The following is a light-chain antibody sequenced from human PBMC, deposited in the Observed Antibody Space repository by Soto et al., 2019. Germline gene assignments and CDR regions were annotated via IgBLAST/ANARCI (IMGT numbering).Light chain of an antibody. CDR1: QNIYYN. CDR3: LQYHNLWA. J-gene: IGKJ1*01. V-gene: IGKV3-15*01. Sequence: ILMTQSPATVSLSPGESSTLSFRASQNIYYNVAWYQHRPGQAPRLLIYRASTRAPGVPARFSGSGSGTEFTLTISSLQPEDFTVYSSLQYHNLWAFGQGTKVDIK. CDR2: RAS.